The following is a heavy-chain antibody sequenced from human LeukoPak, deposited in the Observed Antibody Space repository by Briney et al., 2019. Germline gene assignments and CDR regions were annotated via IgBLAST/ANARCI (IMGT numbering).Heavy chain of an antibody. CDR1: GGTFSSYA. CDR2: IIPIFGTA. J-gene: IGHJ3*02. D-gene: IGHD3-22*01. Sequence: ASVKVSCKASGGTFSSYAISWVRQAPGQGLEWMGRIIPIFGTANYAQKFQGRVTITADESTSTAYMELSSLRSEDTAVYYCAVVIADAFDIWGQGTMVTVSS. V-gene: IGHV1-69*13. CDR3: AVVIADAFDI.